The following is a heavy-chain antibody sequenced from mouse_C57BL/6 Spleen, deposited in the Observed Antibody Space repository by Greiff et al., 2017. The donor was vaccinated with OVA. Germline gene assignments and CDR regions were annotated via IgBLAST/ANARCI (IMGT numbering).Heavy chain of an antibody. CDR2: IYPGDGDT. CDR3: SEEGITTVVDWYFDV. J-gene: IGHJ1*03. CDR1: GYAFSSSW. V-gene: IGHV1-82*01. D-gene: IGHD1-1*01. Sequence: QVQLQQSGPELVKPGASVKISCKASGYAFSSSWMNWVKQRPGKGLEWIGRIYPGDGDTNYNGKFKGKATLTADKSSSTAYMQLSSLTSEDSAVYFCSEEGITTVVDWYFDVWGTGTTVTVSS.